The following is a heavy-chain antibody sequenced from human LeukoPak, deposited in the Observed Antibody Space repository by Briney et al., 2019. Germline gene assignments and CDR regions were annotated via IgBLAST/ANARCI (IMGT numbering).Heavy chain of an antibody. CDR3: ARRNYGGNSLDY. J-gene: IGHJ4*02. Sequence: SVKVSCKASGGTFSSYAISWVRQAPGQGLEWMGGTIPIFGTANYAQKFQGRVTITADESTSTAYMELSSLRSEDTAVYYCARRNYGGNSLDYWGQGTLVTVSS. CDR1: GGTFSSYA. V-gene: IGHV1-69*13. CDR2: TIPIFGTA. D-gene: IGHD4-23*01.